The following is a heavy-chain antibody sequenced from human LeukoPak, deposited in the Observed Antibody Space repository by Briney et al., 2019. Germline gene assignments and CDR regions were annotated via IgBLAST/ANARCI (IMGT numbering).Heavy chain of an antibody. J-gene: IGHJ6*03. V-gene: IGHV1-18*01. CDR2: ISAYNGNT. CDR1: GYTFTSYG. Sequence: ASVKVSCKASGYTFTSYGISWVRQAPGQGLEWMGWISAYNGNTNYAQKLQGRVTMTTDTSTSTAYMELRSLRSDDTAVYYCARGLHFISSSSWYHSALNYYYYYYYMDVWGKGTTVTISS. CDR3: ARGLHFISSSSWYHSALNYYYYYYYMDV. D-gene: IGHD6-13*01.